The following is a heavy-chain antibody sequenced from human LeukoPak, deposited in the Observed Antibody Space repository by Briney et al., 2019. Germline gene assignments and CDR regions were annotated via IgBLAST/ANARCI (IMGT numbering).Heavy chain of an antibody. CDR3: ARARGYSYGILDQ. CDR1: GFTFSTFD. CDR2: ISSSGATT. J-gene: IGHJ4*02. V-gene: IGHV3-48*03. D-gene: IGHD5-18*01. Sequence: GGSLRLSCASSGFTFSTFDVNWVRQAPGKGLEGVSFISSSGATTSYADSVKGRFTVSRDNAKNSLYLQMNSLRTEDTALYYCARARGYSYGILDQWGQGTLVTVSS.